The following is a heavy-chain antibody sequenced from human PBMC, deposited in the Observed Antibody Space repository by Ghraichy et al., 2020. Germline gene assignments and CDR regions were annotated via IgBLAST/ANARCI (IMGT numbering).Heavy chain of an antibody. CDR1: GFTVSSNY. V-gene: IGHV3-53*01. CDR3: ARDQYYYDSSGYYRTFDY. J-gene: IGHJ4*02. CDR2: IYSGGST. Sequence: GGSLRLSCAASGFTVSSNYMSWVRQAPGKGLEWVSVIYSGGSTYYADSVKGRFTISRDNSKNTLYLQMNSLRAEDTAVYYCARDQYYYDSSGYYRTFDYWGQGTLVTVSS. D-gene: IGHD3-22*01.